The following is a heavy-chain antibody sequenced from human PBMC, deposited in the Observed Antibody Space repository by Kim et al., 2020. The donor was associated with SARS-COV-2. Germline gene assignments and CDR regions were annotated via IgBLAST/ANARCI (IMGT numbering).Heavy chain of an antibody. D-gene: IGHD6-19*01. CDR2: ISYDGTNK. CDR1: GFTFINWA. V-gene: IGHV3-30*04. CDR3: ARGRGGYSSGFDY. J-gene: IGHJ4*02. Sequence: GGSLRLSCAASGFTFINWAMDWVRQAPGKGLEWVAVISYDGTNKYYADSVKGRFTISRDNSKNTLYLQMNSLRIEDTAVYYCARGRGGYSSGFDYWGQGSLVTVSS.